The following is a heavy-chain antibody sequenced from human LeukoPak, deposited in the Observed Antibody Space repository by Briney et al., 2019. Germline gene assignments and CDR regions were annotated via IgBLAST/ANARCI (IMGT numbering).Heavy chain of an antibody. CDR2: ISTSISTI. V-gene: IGHV3-48*01. CDR3: ARDAAWSGYYDAFDI. CDR1: GFTFSRYA. Sequence: GGSLRLSCTASGFTFSRYAMNWVRQAPGKGLEWVSYISTSISTIYYADSVKGRFTISRDNAKNSLYLQMNSRRAEDTAVYYCARDAAWSGYYDAFDIWGQGTMVTVSS. J-gene: IGHJ3*02. D-gene: IGHD3-3*01.